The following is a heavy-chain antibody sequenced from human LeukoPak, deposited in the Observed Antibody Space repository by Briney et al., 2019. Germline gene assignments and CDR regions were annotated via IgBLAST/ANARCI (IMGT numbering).Heavy chain of an antibody. J-gene: IGHJ4*02. CDR3: ARACIAVAVHYFDY. Sequence: GGSLRLSCAASGFTFSHYALHWVRQAPGKGLEWVALIGHDGADKYYADSVKGRFLISRDNSKNTLYLQMNSLRAEDTAVYYCARACIAVAVHYFDYWGQGTLVTVSS. D-gene: IGHD6-19*01. V-gene: IGHV3-30*04. CDR1: GFTFSHYA. CDR2: IGHDGADK.